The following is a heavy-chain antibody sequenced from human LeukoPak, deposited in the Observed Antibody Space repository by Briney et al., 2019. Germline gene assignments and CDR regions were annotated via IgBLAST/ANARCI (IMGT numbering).Heavy chain of an antibody. J-gene: IGHJ4*02. CDR3: ARPRSYDSSGYYFHYFDY. D-gene: IGHD3-22*01. V-gene: IGHV1-46*03. CDR1: GYTFTSYY. Sequence: ASVKVSCKASGYTFTSYYMHWVRQAPGQGLEWMGIINPSSGSTSYAQKFQGRVTMTRDTSTSTVYMELSSLRSEDTAVYYCARPRSYDSSGYYFHYFDYWGQGTLVTVSS. CDR2: INPSSGST.